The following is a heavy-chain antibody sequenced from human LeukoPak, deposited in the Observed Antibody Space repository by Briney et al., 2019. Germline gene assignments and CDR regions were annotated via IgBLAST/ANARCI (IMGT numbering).Heavy chain of an antibody. CDR3: AKGGYCSSTSCYFGPNYGMDV. CDR1: GFTFSSDA. CDR2: VSGSGGST. V-gene: IGHV3-23*01. J-gene: IGHJ6*04. Sequence: PAGSPTLSCAVSGFTFSSDAMSWVRQAPGEGMGWDSAVSGSGGSTYYADSVKGRFTISRDNSKNTLYLQMNSLRAEDTAVYYCAKGGYCSSTSCYFGPNYGMDVWGKGTTVTVSS. D-gene: IGHD2-2*01.